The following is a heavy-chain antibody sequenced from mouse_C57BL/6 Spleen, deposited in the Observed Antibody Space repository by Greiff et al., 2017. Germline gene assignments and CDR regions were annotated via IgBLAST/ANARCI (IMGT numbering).Heavy chain of an antibody. J-gene: IGHJ2*01. V-gene: IGHV1-4*01. CDR3: ARHGYGDY. CDR2: INPSSGYT. CDR1: GYTFTSYT. Sequence: VQLQESGAELARPGASVKMSCKASGYTFTSYTMHWVKQRPGQGLEWIGYINPSSGYTKYNQKFKDKATLTADKSSSTAYMQLSSLTSEDSAVYYCARHGYGDYWGQGTTLTVSS. D-gene: IGHD1-2*01.